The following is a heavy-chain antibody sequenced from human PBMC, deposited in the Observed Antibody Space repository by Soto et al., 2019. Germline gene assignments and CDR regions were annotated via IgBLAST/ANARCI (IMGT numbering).Heavy chain of an antibody. CDR1: GDSLTSSSYY. CDR2: IYYDGNT. CDR3: ARSTIAPRLFMYPFDS. J-gene: IGHJ4*02. Sequence: PSETLSLTCTVSGDSLTSSSYYWGWIRQPPGKGLECIGNIYYDGNTYYNPSLESRVTISLDTSKNQFSLRLNSVTAADTAVYYCARSTIAPRLFMYPFDSWGQGTLVTSPQ. V-gene: IGHV4-39*01. D-gene: IGHD6-6*01.